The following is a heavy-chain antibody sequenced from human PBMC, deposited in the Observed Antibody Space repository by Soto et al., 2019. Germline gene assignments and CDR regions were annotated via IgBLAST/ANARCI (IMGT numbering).Heavy chain of an antibody. V-gene: IGHV4-30-4*01. CDR2: IYYSGII. CDR3: AREVGEVDYSSSSDAFDI. Sequence: QVQLQESGPGLVKPSQTLSLTCSVSGGSISSGDYYWSWIRQPPGKGLEWIAYIYYSGIIYYNTSLKTRLTMSRDTSKNQFFLNLDSVTAADTAVYYCAREVGEVDYSSSSDAFDIWGQGTMVTVSS. CDR1: GGSISSGDYY. J-gene: IGHJ3*02. D-gene: IGHD6-6*01.